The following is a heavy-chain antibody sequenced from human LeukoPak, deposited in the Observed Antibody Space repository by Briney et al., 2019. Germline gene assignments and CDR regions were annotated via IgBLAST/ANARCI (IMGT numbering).Heavy chain of an antibody. J-gene: IGHJ4*02. V-gene: IGHV3-64*01. Sequence: GGSLRLSCTASGFTFSNYAMHWVRQAPGKGLEYVAAISSNGGSTYYANSVKGRVTISRDNSKNTLHLQMGSLRAEDMAVYYCARLYCSGTSCLFDYWGQGTLVTVSS. CDR2: ISSNGGST. CDR1: GFTFSNYA. D-gene: IGHD2-2*01. CDR3: ARLYCSGTSCLFDY.